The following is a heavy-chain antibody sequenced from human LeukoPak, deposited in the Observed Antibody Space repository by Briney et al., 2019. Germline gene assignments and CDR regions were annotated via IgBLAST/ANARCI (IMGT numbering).Heavy chain of an antibody. CDR1: GGSISSYY. CDR2: IYYSGST. D-gene: IGHD5-12*01. CDR3: ARDHNSGYDD. Sequence: SETLSLTCTVSGGSISSYYWSWIRQPPGKGLEWIGYIYYSGSTNYNPSLKSRVTISVDTSKNQFSLKLSSVTAADTAVYYCARDHNSGYDDWGQGTLVTVSS. J-gene: IGHJ4*02. V-gene: IGHV4-59*12.